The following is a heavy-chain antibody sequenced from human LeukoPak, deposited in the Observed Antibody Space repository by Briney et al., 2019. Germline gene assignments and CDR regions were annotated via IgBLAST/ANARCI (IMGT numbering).Heavy chain of an antibody. CDR1: DYTLTDYG. Sequence: ASVKVSCKASDYTLTDYGMNWVRQAPGQGLEWMGWMNPNSGNTGYAQKFQGRVTMTRNTSISTAYMELSSLRSEDTAVYYCARFVSVTATPFDPWGQGTLVTVSS. CDR3: ARFVSVTATPFDP. V-gene: IGHV1-8*01. CDR2: MNPNSGNT. J-gene: IGHJ5*02. D-gene: IGHD2-21*02.